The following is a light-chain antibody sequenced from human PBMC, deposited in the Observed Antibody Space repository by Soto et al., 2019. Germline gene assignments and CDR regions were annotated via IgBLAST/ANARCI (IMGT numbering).Light chain of an antibody. Sequence: QSVLTQPASVSGSPGQSITISCTGTSSDVGGYNYVSWYQQHPGKAPKLIIYDVSYRPSGVSNRFSRSKSGNTASLTISGLQAEDEADYFCSSYSRRSTYVFGTGTKVTVL. J-gene: IGLJ1*01. CDR2: DVS. CDR1: SSDVGGYNY. CDR3: SSYSRRSTYV. V-gene: IGLV2-14*03.